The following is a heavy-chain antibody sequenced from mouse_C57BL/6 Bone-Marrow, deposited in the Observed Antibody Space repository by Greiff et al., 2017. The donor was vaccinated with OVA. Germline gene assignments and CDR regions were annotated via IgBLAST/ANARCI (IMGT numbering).Heavy chain of an antibody. J-gene: IGHJ2*01. CDR1: GFTFSDYG. V-gene: IGHV5-17*01. CDR2: ISSGSSTI. Sequence: DVKLVESGGGLVKPGGSLKLSCAASGFTFSDYGMHWVRQAPEKGLEWVAYISSGSSTIYYADTVKGRFTISRDNAKNTLFLQMASLRSEDTAMYYCARDGYNYWGQGTTLTVSS. D-gene: IGHD2-3*01. CDR3: ARDGYNY.